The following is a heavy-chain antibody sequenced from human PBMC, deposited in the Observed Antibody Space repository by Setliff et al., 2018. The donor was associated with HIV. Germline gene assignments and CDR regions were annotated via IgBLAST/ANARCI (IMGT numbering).Heavy chain of an antibody. Sequence: SETLSLTCFVSGVSISGHFWGWIRQPPGKGLEWIGYIYTSGTTEYSPSLDSRVTISVDTSRDQSFLNLRSVTAADTALYFCARLIHTGLLYFDYWGLGMLVTVSS. V-gene: IGHV4-4*09. CDR2: IYTSGTT. CDR1: GVSISGHF. J-gene: IGHJ4*02. CDR3: ARLIHTGLLYFDY. D-gene: IGHD2-8*02.